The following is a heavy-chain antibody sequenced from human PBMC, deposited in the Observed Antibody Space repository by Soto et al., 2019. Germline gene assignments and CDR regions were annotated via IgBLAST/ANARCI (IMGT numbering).Heavy chain of an antibody. CDR3: ARGDSSDYSTTTPADY. V-gene: IGHV5-51*01. Sequence: PGESLKSAGSGSGYSFANYWIGWVRQVPGKGLEWMGIIYPSDSDTRYSPSFQGQVTISADKSISTAYVQWKSLKASDTAMYFCARGDSSDYSTTTPADYWGQGTLVTAPQ. J-gene: IGHJ4*02. CDR1: GYSFANYW. CDR2: IYPSDSDT. D-gene: IGHD3-22*01.